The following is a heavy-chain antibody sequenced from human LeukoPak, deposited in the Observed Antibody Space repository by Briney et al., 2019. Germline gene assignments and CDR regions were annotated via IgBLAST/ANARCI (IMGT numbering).Heavy chain of an antibody. D-gene: IGHD2-2*02. CDR1: GGSISSSSYY. CDR2: IYYSGST. CDR3: ARAGVVPAAIHWFDP. J-gene: IGHJ5*02. V-gene: IGHV4-39*07. Sequence: SETLSLTCTVSGGSISSSSYYWGWIRQPPGKGLGWIGSIYYSGSTYYNPSLKSRVTISVDTSKNQFSLKLSSVTAADTAVYYCARAGVVPAAIHWFDPWGQGTLVTVSS.